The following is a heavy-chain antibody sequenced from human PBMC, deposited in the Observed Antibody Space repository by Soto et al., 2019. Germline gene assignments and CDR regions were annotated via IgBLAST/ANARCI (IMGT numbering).Heavy chain of an antibody. J-gene: IGHJ5*02. Sequence: EVQLLESEGGLVQPGGSLRLSCAASGFTFSGYAMSWVRQAPGKGLEWVSAIGSGSPFYADSVKGRFTISRDNANSMLYLQMNSLRADDTAVYFCAQDLGSSWYHYNSFAPGGQGTLVTVSS. CDR2: IGSGSP. CDR3: AQDLGSSWYHYNSFAP. V-gene: IGHV3-23*01. D-gene: IGHD6-13*01. CDR1: GFTFSGYA.